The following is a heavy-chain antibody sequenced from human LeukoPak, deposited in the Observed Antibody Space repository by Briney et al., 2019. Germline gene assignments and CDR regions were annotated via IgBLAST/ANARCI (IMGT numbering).Heavy chain of an antibody. D-gene: IGHD3-10*01. CDR3: ARCPVYGSGSTYNWFDP. V-gene: IGHV4-34*01. CDR2: INHSGST. J-gene: IGHJ5*02. Sequence: SETLSLTCAVYGGSFSGYYWSWIRQPPGKGLEWIGEINHSGSTNYNPSLKSRVTISVDTTKNQFSLKLSSVTAADTAVYYCARCPVYGSGSTYNWFDPWGQGTLVTVSS. CDR1: GGSFSGYY.